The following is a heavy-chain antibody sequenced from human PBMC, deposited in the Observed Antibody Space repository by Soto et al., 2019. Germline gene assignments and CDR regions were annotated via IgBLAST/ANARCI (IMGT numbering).Heavy chain of an antibody. J-gene: IGHJ2*01. Sequence: QLQLQESGPGLVKPSETLSLTCTVSGGSISSSSYYWGWIRQPPGKGLEWIGSIYYSGSTYYNPSLKSRVTISVDTSKNQFSLKLSSVTAADTAVYYCARPLLIDYWYFDLWGRGTLVTVSS. CDR2: IYYSGST. CDR1: GGSISSSSYY. V-gene: IGHV4-39*01. CDR3: ARPLLIDYWYFDL.